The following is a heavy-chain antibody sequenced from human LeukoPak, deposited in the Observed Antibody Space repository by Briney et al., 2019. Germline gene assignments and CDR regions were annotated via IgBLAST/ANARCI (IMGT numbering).Heavy chain of an antibody. CDR3: AKSNPYYYDSSGYYFDY. CDR1: GFTFSSYA. V-gene: IGHV3-23*01. CDR2: ISGSGGST. Sequence: GGSLRLSCAASGFTFSSYAMSWVRQAPGKGLEWVSAISGSGGSTYYADSVKGRFTISRDNSKSTLYLQMNSLRAEDTAVYYCAKSNPYYYDSSGYYFDYWGQGTLVTVSS. D-gene: IGHD3-22*01. J-gene: IGHJ4*02.